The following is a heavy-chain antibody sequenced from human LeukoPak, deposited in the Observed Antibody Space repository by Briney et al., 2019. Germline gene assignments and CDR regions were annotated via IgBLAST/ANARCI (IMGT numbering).Heavy chain of an antibody. V-gene: IGHV3-23*01. CDR2: ISGSGGST. CDR3: AKVRYDSSGYQSPYFDY. CDR1: GFTFSSYA. Sequence: GGSLRLSCAASGFTFSSYAMSWVRQAPGKGLEWVSVISGSGGSTYYADSVKGRFTISRDNSKNTLYLQMNSLRAEDTAVYYCAKVRYDSSGYQSPYFDYWGQGILVTVSS. D-gene: IGHD3-22*01. J-gene: IGHJ4*02.